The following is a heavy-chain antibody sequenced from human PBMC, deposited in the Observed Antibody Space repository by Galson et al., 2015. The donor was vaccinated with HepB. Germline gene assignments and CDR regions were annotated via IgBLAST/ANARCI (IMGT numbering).Heavy chain of an antibody. CDR3: ARESTYLLDL. J-gene: IGHJ5*02. CDR2: IYTSGNT. Sequence: TLSLTCAVSGGSISRGNYYWTWIRQPAGKGLEWIGRIYTSGNTNYNPSLESRVTVSLDTSKNQFSLKLNSVTAADTAIYYCARESTYLLDLWGQGTQVTVSS. CDR1: GGSISRGNYY. V-gene: IGHV4-61*02. D-gene: IGHD5/OR15-5a*01.